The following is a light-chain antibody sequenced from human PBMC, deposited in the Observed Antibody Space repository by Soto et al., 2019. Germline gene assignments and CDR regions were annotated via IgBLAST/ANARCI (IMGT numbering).Light chain of an antibody. CDR1: QSISSW. CDR3: QQYNSYSRT. CDR2: DAS. Sequence: DIKMNQSPSALSASVGDRATITCRASQSISSWLAWYQQKPGKAPKLLIYDASTLQSGVPSRYSGSGSGTEFTLTISSLQSEDFATYYCQQYNSYSRTFGQGTKVDI. J-gene: IGKJ1*01. V-gene: IGKV1-5*01.